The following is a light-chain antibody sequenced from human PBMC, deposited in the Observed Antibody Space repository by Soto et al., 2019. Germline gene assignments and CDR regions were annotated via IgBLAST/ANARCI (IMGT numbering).Light chain of an antibody. CDR1: QSISSY. V-gene: IGKV1-39*01. J-gene: IGKJ3*01. CDR2: AAS. CDR3: QQSYNTPLT. Sequence: DIQMTQSPSSLSASVGDRVTITFRASQSISSYLNWYQQKPGKAPKFLIYAASSLQSGVPSRFSGSGSGTDFTLTISSLQPEDFATYYCQQSYNTPLTFGPGTKVDI.